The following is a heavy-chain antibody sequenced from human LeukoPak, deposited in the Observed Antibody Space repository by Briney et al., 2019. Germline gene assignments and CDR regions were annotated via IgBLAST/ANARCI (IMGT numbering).Heavy chain of an antibody. CDR2: INDRGGST. CDR3: AKDFWGRVAAPPGDY. D-gene: IGHD7-27*01. CDR1: GFTFSTYA. J-gene: IGHJ4*02. V-gene: IGHV3-23*01. Sequence: PGGSLRLSCAASGFTFSTYAMSWVRQAPGKGLEWVSAINDRGGSTYYADSVKGRFTISRDNSKNTLYLQMNTLRAEDTAVYYCAKDFWGRVAAPPGDYWCQGTLVTVAS.